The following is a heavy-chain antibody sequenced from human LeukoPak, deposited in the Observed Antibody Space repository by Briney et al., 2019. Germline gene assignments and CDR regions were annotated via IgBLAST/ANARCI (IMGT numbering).Heavy chain of an antibody. J-gene: IGHJ4*02. CDR1: GITFSSYA. V-gene: IGHV3-23*01. CDR2: ISGSGGSK. Sequence: GGSLRLSCVVSGITFSSYAMTWVRQAPGKGLEWVSIISGSGGSKNYADSVKGRFTISRDNSKNTVYLQMNSLRTEDTAIYYCTKGDTVAVTAYYFDYWGQGCLVTVSS. CDR3: TKGDTVAVTAYYFDY. D-gene: IGHD2-21*02.